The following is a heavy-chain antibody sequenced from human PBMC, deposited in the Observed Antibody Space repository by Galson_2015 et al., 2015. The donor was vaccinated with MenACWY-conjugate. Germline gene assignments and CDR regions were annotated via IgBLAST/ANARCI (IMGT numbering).Heavy chain of an antibody. D-gene: IGHD5-18*01. Sequence: SVKVSCKASGYIFTAYGISWVRQAPGQGLEWMGWISAYNGNTNYAQKVQGRVTITTDTSTSTCYMELRGLRSDDTAVYYCARDRGFSYGYEFDFWGQGTLVTVSS. CDR3: ARDRGFSYGYEFDF. J-gene: IGHJ4*02. CDR1: GYIFTAYG. V-gene: IGHV1-18*04. CDR2: ISAYNGNT.